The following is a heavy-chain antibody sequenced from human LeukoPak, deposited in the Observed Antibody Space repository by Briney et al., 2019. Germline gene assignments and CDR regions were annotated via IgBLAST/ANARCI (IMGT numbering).Heavy chain of an antibody. V-gene: IGHV4-61*02. CDR3: AREDIVVVPAAILGQPYYYYYMDV. J-gene: IGHJ6*03. Sequence: PSQTLSLTCTVSGGSISSGSYYWSWIRQPAGKGLEWIGRIYTSGSTNYNPSLKSRVTISVDTSKNQFSLKLSSVTAADTAVYYCAREDIVVVPAAILGQPYYYYYMDVWGKGTTVTVSS. CDR2: IYTSGST. D-gene: IGHD2-2*01. CDR1: GGSISSGSYY.